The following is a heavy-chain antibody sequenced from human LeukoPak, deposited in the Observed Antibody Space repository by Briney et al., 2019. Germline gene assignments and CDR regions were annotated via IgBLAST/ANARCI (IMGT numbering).Heavy chain of an antibody. V-gene: IGHV3-74*01. Sequence: GGSLRLSCAASGFTFTSYWMHWVRQVPGKGLVWVSRITSDGSSTSYAGSVKGRFTISRDNAKNTLYLQMNSLRPEDTAVYYCASGDGHGFDIWGQGTMVTVS. CDR3: ASGDGHGFDI. CDR2: ITSDGSST. J-gene: IGHJ3*02. CDR1: GFTFTSYW. D-gene: IGHD5-24*01.